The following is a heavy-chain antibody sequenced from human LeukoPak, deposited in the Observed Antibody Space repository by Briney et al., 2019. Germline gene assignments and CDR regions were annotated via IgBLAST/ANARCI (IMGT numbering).Heavy chain of an antibody. CDR1: GFTFSTYW. Sequence: GGSLRLSCAASGFTFSTYWMSWVRQAPGKGLEWVAMIRPDGSGEYYVDSVKGRFTISRDNSKSTLYLQMNSLRAEDTAVYYCARSKSSSSPNFDYWGQGTLVTVSS. D-gene: IGHD6-6*01. J-gene: IGHJ4*02. CDR2: IRPDGSGE. V-gene: IGHV3-7*01. CDR3: ARSKSSSSPNFDY.